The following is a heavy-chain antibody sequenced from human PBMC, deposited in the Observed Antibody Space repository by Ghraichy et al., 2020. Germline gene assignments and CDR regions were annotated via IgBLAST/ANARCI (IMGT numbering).Heavy chain of an antibody. CDR2: IDWDDDK. D-gene: IGHD5-12*01. Sequence: SGPTLVKPTQTLTLTCTFSGFSLSTSGMCVSWIRQPPGKALEWLARIDWDDDKYYSTSLKTRLTISKDTSKNQVVLTMTNMDPVDTATYYCARYSLYSGYGYYFDYWGQGTLVTVSS. J-gene: IGHJ4*02. CDR3: ARYSLYSGYGYYFDY. V-gene: IGHV2-70*11. CDR1: GFSLSTSGMC.